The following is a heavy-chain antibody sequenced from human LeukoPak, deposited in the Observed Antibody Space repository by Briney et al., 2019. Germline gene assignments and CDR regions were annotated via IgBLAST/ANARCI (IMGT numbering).Heavy chain of an antibody. CDR2: IYYSRTT. CDR3: ARDFRDFWSGSVSWFDP. CDR1: GGSLSSSSYY. J-gene: IGHJ5*02. V-gene: IGHV4-39*07. Sequence: PSETLSLTCTVSGGSLSSSSYYWGWLRQPPGRGREWVGSIYYSRTTYYNPSLNSRVTISVDASKTQFSLKLSSVTAADTAVYYCARDFRDFWSGSVSWFDPWGQGTLVTVSS. D-gene: IGHD3-3*01.